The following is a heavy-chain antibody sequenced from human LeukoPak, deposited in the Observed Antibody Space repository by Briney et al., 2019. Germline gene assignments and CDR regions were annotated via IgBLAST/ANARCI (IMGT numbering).Heavy chain of an antibody. J-gene: IGHJ4*02. V-gene: IGHV1-2*02. Sequence: ASVKVSCKASGYTFSDYYINWVRQAPGQGLEWMGWINFNSGGTKFAQKFQGRVTMTRDTSISTAYMELSSLRSDDTAVYYCARKSAVRKTSEFDYWGQGTLVTVSS. D-gene: IGHD2-2*01. CDR2: INFNSGGT. CDR3: ARKSAVRKTSEFDY. CDR1: GYTFSDYY.